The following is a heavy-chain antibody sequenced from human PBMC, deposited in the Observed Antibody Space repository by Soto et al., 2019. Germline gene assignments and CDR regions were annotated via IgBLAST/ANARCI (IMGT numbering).Heavy chain of an antibody. CDR3: GKELRHDYDLAYVAH. J-gene: IGHJ4*02. V-gene: IGHV3-23*01. CDR2: ITGSGDST. Sequence: EVQLLESGGDLVQPGGSLRLSCAASGFTFKSYAVSWVRQAPGKGLEWVSVITGSGDSTYYADSVKGRFTISRDNSKNTLYLQMNSLRAEDTAVDYCGKELRHDYDLAYVAHWGEGTLVTVSS. D-gene: IGHD4-17*01. CDR1: GFTFKSYA.